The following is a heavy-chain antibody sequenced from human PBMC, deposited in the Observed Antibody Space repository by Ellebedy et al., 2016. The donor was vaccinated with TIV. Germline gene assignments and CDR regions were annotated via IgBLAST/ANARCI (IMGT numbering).Heavy chain of an antibody. J-gene: IGHJ6*02. CDR2: TYSGGTT. CDR1: EFTVDNNY. Sequence: PGGSLRLSCAASEFTVDNNYMAWVRQAPGKGLEWVSLTYSGGTTYYADSVMGRFTISRDNSKNTVYLQMNSLRGEDTAVYYCARYCSSTSCYPGASGGMDVWGQGTTVTVSS. D-gene: IGHD2-2*01. CDR3: ARYCSSTSCYPGASGGMDV. V-gene: IGHV3-53*01.